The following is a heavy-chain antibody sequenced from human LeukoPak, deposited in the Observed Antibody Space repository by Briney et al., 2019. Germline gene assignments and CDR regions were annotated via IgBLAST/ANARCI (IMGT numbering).Heavy chain of an antibody. CDR1: GYSISSGYY. D-gene: IGHD2-2*01. CDR2: IYHSGST. CDR3: PRRVRHPYVVPAAITY. J-gene: IGHJ4*02. V-gene: IGHV4-38-2*01. Sequence: PSETLSLTCAVSGYSISSGYYWGWIRQPPGKGLYWIGSIYHSGSTYYNPSLKSRVTISVDTSKNQFSLKLSSVTASDTAVYYTPRRVRHPYVVPAAITYWGQGTLVTVSS.